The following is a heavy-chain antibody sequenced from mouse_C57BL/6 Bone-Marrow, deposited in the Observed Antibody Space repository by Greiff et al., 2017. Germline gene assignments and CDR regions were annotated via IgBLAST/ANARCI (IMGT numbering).Heavy chain of an antibody. D-gene: IGHD1-1*01. CDR1: GYAFTNYL. CDR3: ARWTADGSSYDY. J-gene: IGHJ2*01. CDR2: INPGSGGT. V-gene: IGHV1-54*01. Sequence: QVQLQQSGAELVRPGTSVKVSCKASGYAFTNYLIEWVKQRPGQGLEWIGVINPGSGGTNYNEKFKGKATLTADKSSSTAYMQLSSLTSEDSAVYFCARWTADGSSYDYWGQGTTLTVSS.